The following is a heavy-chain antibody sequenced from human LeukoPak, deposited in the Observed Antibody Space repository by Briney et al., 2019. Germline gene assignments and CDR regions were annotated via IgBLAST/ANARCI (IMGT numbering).Heavy chain of an antibody. CDR2: ISYSGSTT. J-gene: IGHJ4*02. V-gene: IGHV4-39*01. CDR3: VRRTSGSYSDY. CDR1: GGSISSSSVY. D-gene: IGHD1-26*01. Sequence: SSETLSLTCTVSGGSISSSSVYWGWIRQPPGKGREWIATISYSGSTTSYNPSLKSRVTISVDTSKNQFSLKLNSVTAADTAVYYCVRRTSGSYSDYWGQGTLVTVSS.